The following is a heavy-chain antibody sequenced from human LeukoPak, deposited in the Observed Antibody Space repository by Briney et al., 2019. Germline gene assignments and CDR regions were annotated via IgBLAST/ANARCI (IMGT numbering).Heavy chain of an antibody. J-gene: IGHJ6*04. V-gene: IGHV3-48*03. D-gene: IGHD5-24*01. Sequence: GGCLRLPCAASGFTFSSYEMNWVRQAPGKGLEWVSYISSSGRTIYYADSVKGRFTISRDNAKNSLYLQMNSLRAEGTAVYYCARDPMGSYYYYYGMDVWGKGTTVTVSS. CDR2: ISSSGRTI. CDR1: GFTFSSYE. CDR3: ARDPMGSYYYYYGMDV.